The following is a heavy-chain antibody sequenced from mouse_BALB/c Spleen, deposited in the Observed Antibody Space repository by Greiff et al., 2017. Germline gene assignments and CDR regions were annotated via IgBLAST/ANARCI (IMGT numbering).Heavy chain of an antibody. CDR3: ARHSYDGYGYFDV. CDR2: INPDSSTI. V-gene: IGHV4-1*02. CDR1: GFDFSRYW. D-gene: IGHD2-3*01. Sequence: EVKLLESGGGLVQPGGSLKLSCAASGFDFSRYWMSWVRQAPGKGLEWIGEINPDSSTINYTPSLKDKFIISRDNAKNTLYLQMSKVRSEDTALYYCARHSYDGYGYFDVWGAGTTVTVSA. J-gene: IGHJ1*01.